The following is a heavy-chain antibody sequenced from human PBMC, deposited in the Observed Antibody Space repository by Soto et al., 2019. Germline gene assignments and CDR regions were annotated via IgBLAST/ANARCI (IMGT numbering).Heavy chain of an antibody. CDR2: IYSGGST. CDR1: GFTVRSNY. J-gene: IGHJ6*02. V-gene: IGHV3-53*01. Sequence: GGSLRLSCAASGFTVRSNYMSWVRQAPGKGLEWVSVIYSGGSTYYADSVKGRFTISRDNSKNTLYLQMNSLRAEDTAVYYCARDPVSYDFWSGSGMDVWGQGPTVTVSS. D-gene: IGHD3-3*01. CDR3: ARDPVSYDFWSGSGMDV.